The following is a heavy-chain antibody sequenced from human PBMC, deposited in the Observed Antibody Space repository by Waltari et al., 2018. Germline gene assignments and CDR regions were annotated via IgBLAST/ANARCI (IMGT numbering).Heavy chain of an antibody. CDR3: AKDWAPWIHLWAPDL. Sequence: QGQLVQSGGGVVQPGGSLRLSGAASGFTVCNYSIHCVRQAPGKGLEWVAVISYDGSKEYYVDSVKGRFTVSRDSSKNTVYLQMDSLRTEDTAIYFCAKDWAPWIHLWAPDLWGQGTLVTVSS. D-gene: IGHD5-18*01. CDR1: GFTVCNYS. V-gene: IGHV3-30-3*01. J-gene: IGHJ5*02. CDR2: ISYDGSKE.